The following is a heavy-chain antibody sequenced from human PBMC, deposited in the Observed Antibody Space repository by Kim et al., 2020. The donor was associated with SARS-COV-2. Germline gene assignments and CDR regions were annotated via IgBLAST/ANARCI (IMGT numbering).Heavy chain of an antibody. CDR3: AKVLRSGSYPTYYYYGMDV. Sequence: GGSLRLSCAASGFTFSSYGMHWVRQAPGKGLEWVAVISYDGSNKYYADSVKGRFTISRDNSKNTLYLQMNSLRAEDTAVYYCAKVLRSGSYPTYYYYGMDVWGQGTTVTVSS. V-gene: IGHV3-30*18. CDR1: GFTFSSYG. D-gene: IGHD3-10*01. J-gene: IGHJ6*02. CDR2: ISYDGSNK.